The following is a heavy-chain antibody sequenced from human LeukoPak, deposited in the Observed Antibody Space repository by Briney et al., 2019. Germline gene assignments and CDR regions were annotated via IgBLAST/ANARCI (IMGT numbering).Heavy chain of an antibody. J-gene: IGHJ4*02. CDR3: ARGSSWYPTEYYFDY. CDR2: IYTSGST. Sequence: SGPTLLKPSETLSLTCTVSGGSISSYYWSWIRQPAGKGLEWIGRIYTSGSTNYNPSLKSRVTMSVDTSKNQFSLKLSSVTAADTAVYYCARGSSWYPTEYYFDYWGQGTLVTVSS. CDR1: GGSISSYY. V-gene: IGHV4-4*07. D-gene: IGHD6-13*01.